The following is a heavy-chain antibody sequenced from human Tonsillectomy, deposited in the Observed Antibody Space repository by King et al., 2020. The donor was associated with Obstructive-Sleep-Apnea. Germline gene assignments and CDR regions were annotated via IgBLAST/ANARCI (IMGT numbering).Heavy chain of an antibody. CDR3: AKNRDQYDGSTYFDK. V-gene: IGHV3-33*06. CDR2: MWYDGSTE. CDR1: GFTFRNYG. Sequence: HVQLVESGGGVVQPGRSLKLSCATSGFTFRNYGFSWVRQAPGKGLEWVAVMWYDGSTEYYADSVRGRFTISRDNSKNTLVLQLNSLRVDDTAVYFCAKNRDQYDGSTYFDKWGQGTLVTVSS. D-gene: IGHD3-22*01. J-gene: IGHJ4*02.